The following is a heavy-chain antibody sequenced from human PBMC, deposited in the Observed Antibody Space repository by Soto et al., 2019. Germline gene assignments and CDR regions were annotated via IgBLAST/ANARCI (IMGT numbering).Heavy chain of an antibody. J-gene: IGHJ4*02. D-gene: IGHD2-2*01. V-gene: IGHV3-23*01. CDR2: IRDRGRT. CDR3: AKDKGGRYCSRTSCLYSFDY. CDR1: GFTFSTYA. Sequence: EVQLLESGGGLVQPGGSLRLSCTASGFTFSTYAMSWVRQAPGKGREWVSTIRDRGRTYYADSVKGRFTISRDNSKNTLYLEMNSLRAEDTAVYYCAKDKGGRYCSRTSCLYSFDYWGQGTLVTVSS.